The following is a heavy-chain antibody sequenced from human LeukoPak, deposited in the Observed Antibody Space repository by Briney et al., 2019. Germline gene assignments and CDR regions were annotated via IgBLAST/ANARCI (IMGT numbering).Heavy chain of an antibody. Sequence: GASVKVSCKASGGTFSSYTISWVRQAPGQGLEWMGRITPILGIANYAQKFQGRVTITADKSTSTAYMELSSLRSEDTAVYYCARVMGGYGDYDYYYGMDVWGQGTTVTVSS. CDR1: GGTFSSYT. CDR3: ARVMGGYGDYDYYYGMDV. J-gene: IGHJ6*02. CDR2: ITPILGIA. D-gene: IGHD4-17*01. V-gene: IGHV1-69*02.